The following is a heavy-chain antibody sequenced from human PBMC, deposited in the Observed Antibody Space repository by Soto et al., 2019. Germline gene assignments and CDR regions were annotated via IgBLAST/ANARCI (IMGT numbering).Heavy chain of an antibody. CDR1: GFTFSSYG. J-gene: IGHJ4*02. D-gene: IGHD2-2*01. V-gene: IGHV3-30*03. CDR2: ISYDGSNK. CDR3: ARGWVAYCSSTSCDPPDY. Sequence: QVQLVESGGGVVQPGRSLRLSCAASGFTFSSYGMHWVRQAPGKGLEWVAVISYDGSNKYYADSVKGRFTISRDNSKNTXSLQMNSLRAEDTAVYYCARGWVAYCSSTSCDPPDYWGQGTLVTVSS.